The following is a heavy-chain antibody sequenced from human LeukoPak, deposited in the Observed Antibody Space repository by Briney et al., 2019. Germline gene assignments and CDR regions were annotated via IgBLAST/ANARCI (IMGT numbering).Heavy chain of an antibody. CDR1: GGTFSSYA. V-gene: IGHV1-69*04. J-gene: IGHJ4*02. Sequence: SVKVSCKASGGTFSSYAISWVRQAPGQGLEWMGRIIPILGIANYAQKFQGRVTITADKSTSTAYMELSSLRSEDTAVYYCARDHPLYDRRDFDYWGQGTLVTVSS. CDR2: IIPILGIA. D-gene: IGHD3-22*01. CDR3: ARDHPLYDRRDFDY.